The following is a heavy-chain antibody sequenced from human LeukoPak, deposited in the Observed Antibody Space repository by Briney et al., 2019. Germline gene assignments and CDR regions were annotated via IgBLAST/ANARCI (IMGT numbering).Heavy chain of an antibody. CDR1: GGSFSGYY. D-gene: IGHD6-6*01. CDR3: ARGYSSFIPVGFGYYYYMDV. Sequence: SETLSLTCAVYGGSFSGYYWSWIRQPPGKGLEWIGEINHSGSTNYNPSLKSRVTISVDTSKNQFSLKLSSVTAADTAVYYCARGYSSFIPVGFGYYYYMDVWGKGTTVTVSS. J-gene: IGHJ6*03. V-gene: IGHV4-34*01. CDR2: INHSGST.